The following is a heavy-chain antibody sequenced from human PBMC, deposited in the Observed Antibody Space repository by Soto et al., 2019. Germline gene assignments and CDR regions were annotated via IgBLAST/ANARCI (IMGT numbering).Heavy chain of an antibody. CDR1: GYSFTSYR. Sequence: PGESLKISCKGSGYSFTSYRIGWVRQMPGKGLEWMGIIYPGDSDTRYSPSFQGQVTISADKSISTAYLQWSSLKASDTAMYYCARRGGLVVAATHAFDIRGQGTMVTVSS. CDR2: IYPGDSDT. CDR3: ARRGGLVVAATHAFDI. V-gene: IGHV5-51*01. D-gene: IGHD2-15*01. J-gene: IGHJ3*02.